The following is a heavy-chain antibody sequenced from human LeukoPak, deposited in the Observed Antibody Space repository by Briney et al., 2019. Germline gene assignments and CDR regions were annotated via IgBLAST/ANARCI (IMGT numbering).Heavy chain of an antibody. J-gene: IGHJ4*02. CDR2: INPTGGST. V-gene: IGHV1-46*01. D-gene: IGHD6-6*01. CDR1: GGTFSSYA. CDR3: ARTAARRFDY. Sequence: ASVKVSCKASGGTFSSYAISWVRQAPGQGLEWMGIINPTGGSTTYAQKFQGRVTMTRDTSTSTVYMELSSLRSDDTAVYYCARTAARRFDYWGQGALVTVSS.